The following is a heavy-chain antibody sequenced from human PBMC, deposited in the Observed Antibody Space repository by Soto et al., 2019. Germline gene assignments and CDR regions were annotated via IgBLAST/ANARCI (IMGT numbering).Heavy chain of an antibody. CDR1: GFTFNTYD. V-gene: IGHV3-21*03. Sequence: EVQLVESGGGLVKPGGSLRLSCAASGFTFNTYDMNWVRQAPGKGLEWVSSITTSSAYIYYADSLKGRNTISRDNAKNSLFRQINSLRAEDTAVYYCVRSGTARLLRHSWFDTWGQGTLVTVSS. D-gene: IGHD2-21*01. CDR3: VRSGTARLLRHSWFDT. J-gene: IGHJ5*02. CDR2: ITTSSAYI.